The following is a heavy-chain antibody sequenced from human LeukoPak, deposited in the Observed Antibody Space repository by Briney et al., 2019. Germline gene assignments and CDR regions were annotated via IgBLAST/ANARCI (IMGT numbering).Heavy chain of an antibody. CDR2: IIPIFGTA. CDR1: GGTFSSYA. V-gene: IGHV1-69*13. D-gene: IGHD2-2*01. CDR3: ASRLYCSNARCRNFPFAY. J-gene: IGHJ4*02. Sequence: SVNVSRKASGGTFSSYAINGVRQAPGQGREWMGGIIPIFGTAHYAQKFQDRVTITADESTSTAYMERSSLRSEDTAIYYCASRLYCSNARCRNFPFAYWGQGTLVTVSS.